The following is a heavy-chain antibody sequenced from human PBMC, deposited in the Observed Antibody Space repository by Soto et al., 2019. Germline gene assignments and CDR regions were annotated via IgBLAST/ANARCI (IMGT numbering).Heavy chain of an antibody. J-gene: IGHJ6*02. CDR1: GYTFTSSG. Sequence: ASVKVSCKASGYTFTSSGISWVRQAPGQGLEWMGWISAYNGNTNYAQKLQGRVTMTTDTSTSTAYMELRSLRSDDTALYYCARDHASGSYYYGMDVSGQGTKVTV. CDR3: ARDHASGSYYYGMDV. CDR2: ISAYNGNT. V-gene: IGHV1-18*01. D-gene: IGHD3-10*01.